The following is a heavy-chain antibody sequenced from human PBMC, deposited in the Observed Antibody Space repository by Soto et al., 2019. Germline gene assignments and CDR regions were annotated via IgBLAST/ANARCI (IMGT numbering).Heavy chain of an antibody. J-gene: IGHJ4*02. CDR2: ISGSGGST. Sequence: EVQLLESGGGLVQPGGSLRLSCAASGFTFSSYAMRWVRQAPVKGLEWVSAISGSGGSTYYADSVKGRFTISRDNSKNTLYLQMKSLGAEDTAVYYCARRGSGSYYDYWGQGTLVTVSS. D-gene: IGHD1-26*01. CDR1: GFTFSSYA. V-gene: IGHV3-23*01. CDR3: ARRGSGSYYDY.